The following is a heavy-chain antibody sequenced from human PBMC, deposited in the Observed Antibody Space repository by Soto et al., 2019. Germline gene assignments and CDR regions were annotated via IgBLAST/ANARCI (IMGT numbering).Heavy chain of an antibody. Sequence: QLLESGGGLVQPGGSLRLSCAASGFTFSIYSMNWVRQAPGKGLEWVSLISGSGGSTHYADSVEGRFTISRDNSKNTLYLEMDSLRAEDTAVYYCAKVVKHAVLTGYYKGPDYYGMDVW. J-gene: IGHJ6*01. CDR1: GFTFSIYS. CDR2: ISGSGGST. CDR3: AKVVKHAVLTGYYKGPDYYGMDV. V-gene: IGHV3-23*01. D-gene: IGHD3-9*01.